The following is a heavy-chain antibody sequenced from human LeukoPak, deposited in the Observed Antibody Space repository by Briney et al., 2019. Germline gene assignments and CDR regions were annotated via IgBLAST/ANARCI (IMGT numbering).Heavy chain of an antibody. D-gene: IGHD3-22*01. J-gene: IGHJ3*02. V-gene: IGHV1-2*02. Sequence: ASVKVSCKASGYTFTGYYMHWVRQAPGQGLEWMGWINPNSGGTNYAQKFQGRVTMTRDTSISTAYMELSRLRSDDTAVYYCARVRITMIVRAFDIWGQGTMVTVSS. CDR1: GYTFTGYY. CDR3: ARVRITMIVRAFDI. CDR2: INPNSGGT.